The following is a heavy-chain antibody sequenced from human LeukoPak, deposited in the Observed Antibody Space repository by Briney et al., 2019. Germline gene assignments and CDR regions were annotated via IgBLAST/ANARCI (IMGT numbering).Heavy chain of an antibody. Sequence: GGSLKLSCAASGFTFSGSAMHWVRQASGKGLEWVGRIRSKANSYATAYAASVKGRFTISRDDSKDTAYLQMNSLKTEDTAVYYCTRHLTQLPFDYWGQGTLVTVSS. V-gene: IGHV3-73*01. D-gene: IGHD2-2*01. CDR1: GFTFSGSA. CDR2: IRSKANSYAT. CDR3: TRHLTQLPFDY. J-gene: IGHJ4*02.